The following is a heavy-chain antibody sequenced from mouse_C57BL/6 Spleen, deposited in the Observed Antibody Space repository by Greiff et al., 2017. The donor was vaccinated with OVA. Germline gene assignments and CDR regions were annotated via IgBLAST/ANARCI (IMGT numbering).Heavy chain of an antibody. CDR1: GYTFTSYW. CDR3: ARRAVVAPYWYFDV. V-gene: IGHV1-69*01. D-gene: IGHD1-1*01. J-gene: IGHJ1*03. Sequence: QVQLQQPGAELVMPGASVKLSCKASGYTFTSYWMHWVKQRPGQGLEWIGEIDPSDSYTNYNQKFKRKSPLTVDKSSSTAYMQLSSLTSVESAVYYCARRAVVAPYWYFDVWGTGTTVTVSS. CDR2: IDPSDSYT.